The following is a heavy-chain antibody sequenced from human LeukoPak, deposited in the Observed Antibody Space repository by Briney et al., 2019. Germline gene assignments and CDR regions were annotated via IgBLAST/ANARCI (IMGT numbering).Heavy chain of an antibody. D-gene: IGHD2-15*01. CDR2: IKSKTDGGTT. CDR1: EFTFNNAW. Sequence: GGPLRPSFEASEFTFNNAWMGWAAQAPGGGRGGVGRIKSKTDGGTTDYAAPVKGRFTISRDDSKNTLYLQMSSLKTEDTAVYYYTTALSTRCDSGDSCYPFDSWGQGTLVTVSS. CDR3: TTALSTRCDSGDSCYPFDS. J-gene: IGHJ4*02. V-gene: IGHV3-15*01.